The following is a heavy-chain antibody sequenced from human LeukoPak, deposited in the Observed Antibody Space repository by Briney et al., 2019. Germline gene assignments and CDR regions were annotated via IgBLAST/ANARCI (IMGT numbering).Heavy chain of an antibody. Sequence: GGSLRLSCAASGFTFSSYAMHWVRQAPGKGLEWVAVIWYDGSNKYYPDSVKGRFTISRDNSKNTLYLQMNSLRAEDTAVYYCATIRNCGGDCYYFDYWGQGTLVTVSS. V-gene: IGHV3-33*08. CDR2: IWYDGSNK. J-gene: IGHJ4*02. D-gene: IGHD2-21*02. CDR3: ATIRNCGGDCYYFDY. CDR1: GFTFSSYA.